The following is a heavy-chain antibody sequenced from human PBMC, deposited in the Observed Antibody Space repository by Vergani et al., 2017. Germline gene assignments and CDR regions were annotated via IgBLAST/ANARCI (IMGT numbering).Heavy chain of an antibody. V-gene: IGHV4-34*01. CDR2: IDHTGRP. Sequence: QVQLQQWGGGLLKPSETLSLTCVVYGGSFTSYHWTWIRQSPGEGLEWVGDIDHTGRPDYNPSLKSRLTMSVDKSRNKFSMTLNSVTATDTAIYFCARGNTETNGHLYYYYYMDVWGQGTAVTVS. J-gene: IGHJ6*03. D-gene: IGHD4-11*01. CDR1: GGSFTSYH. CDR3: ARGNTETNGHLYYYYYMDV.